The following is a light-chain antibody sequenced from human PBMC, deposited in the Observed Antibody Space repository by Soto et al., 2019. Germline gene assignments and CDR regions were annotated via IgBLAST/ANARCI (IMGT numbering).Light chain of an antibody. CDR3: AAWDVSLVV. CDR1: SSNIGTNT. J-gene: IGLJ2*01. Sequence: QSVLTQPPSASGTPGQRVTISCSGRSSNIGTNTVIWYQQLPGAAPKLLIYSDNQRPSGVPDRFSGSKSGTYASLAISGLQSEDEADYYCAAWDVSLVVFGGGTKLTVL. CDR2: SDN. V-gene: IGLV1-44*01.